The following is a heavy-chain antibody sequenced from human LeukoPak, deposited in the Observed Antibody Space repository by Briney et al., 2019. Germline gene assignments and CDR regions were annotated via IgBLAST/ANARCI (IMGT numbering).Heavy chain of an antibody. CDR1: GFTFSSYG. CDR2: ISYDGSNK. Sequence: SGGSLRLSCAASGFTFSSYGMHWVRQAPGKGLEWVAVISYDGSNKYYADSVKGRYTISRDKSKNTLYLQMNSLRAEDTAVYYCAVKGRYFDPKDFDYWGQGTLVTVSS. V-gene: IGHV3-30*03. J-gene: IGHJ4*02. D-gene: IGHD3-9*01. CDR3: AVKGRYFDPKDFDY.